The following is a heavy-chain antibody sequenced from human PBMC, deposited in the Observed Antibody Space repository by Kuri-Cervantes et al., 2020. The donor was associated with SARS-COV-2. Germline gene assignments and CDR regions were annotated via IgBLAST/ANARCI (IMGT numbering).Heavy chain of an antibody. J-gene: IGHJ4*02. CDR3: AEDYYDSSGYKVD. CDR2: ISSSSSYI. Sequence: GESLKISCAASGFTFSSYSMNWVRQAPGKGLEWVSSISSSSSYIYYADSVKGRFTISRDNAKNSLYLQMNSLRAEDTAVYYCAEDYYDSSGYKVDWGQGTLVSLL. V-gene: IGHV3-21*04. CDR1: GFTFSSYS. D-gene: IGHD3-22*01.